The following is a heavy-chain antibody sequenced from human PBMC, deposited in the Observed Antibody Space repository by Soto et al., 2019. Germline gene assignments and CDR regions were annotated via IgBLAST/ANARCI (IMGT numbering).Heavy chain of an antibody. CDR2: ISAYNGNT. CDR1: AYTFTSYG. CDR3: ARGSLTGYQRHYYYYGMDV. Sequence: ASVKVSCKASAYTFTSYGISWVRQAPGQGLERMGWISAYNGNTNYAQKLQGRVTMTTDTSTSTAYMELRSLRSDDTAVYYCARGSLTGYQRHYYYYGMDVWGQGTTVTVSS. J-gene: IGHJ6*02. V-gene: IGHV1-18*01. D-gene: IGHD3-9*01.